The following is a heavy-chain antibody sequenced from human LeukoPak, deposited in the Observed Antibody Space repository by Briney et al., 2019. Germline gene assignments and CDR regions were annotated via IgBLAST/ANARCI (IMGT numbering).Heavy chain of an antibody. CDR3: ARDAIAAAAGGFYYYYYMDV. J-gene: IGHJ6*03. V-gene: IGHV4-61*02. CDR1: GGSISSGSYY. Sequence: SETLSLTCTVSGGSISSGSYYWRWIRQPAGKGLEWIGRIYTSGSTNYNPSLKSRVTISVDTSKNQFSLKLSSVTAADTAVYYCARDAIAAAAGGFYYYYYMDVWGKGTTVTVSS. D-gene: IGHD6-13*01. CDR2: IYTSGST.